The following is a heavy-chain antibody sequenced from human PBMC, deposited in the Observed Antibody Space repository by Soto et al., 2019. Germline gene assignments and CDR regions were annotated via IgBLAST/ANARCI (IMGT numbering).Heavy chain of an antibody. CDR2: IFSSGST. Sequence: PSETLSLTCTVSGGSITDYSWVWIRQPAGKGPEWIGRIFSSGSTNYNPPLKRRITMSLDTSKNQFSLKLNSATATDTAVYFCSRDQGVVVTADNWFDPWGQGILVTVSS. D-gene: IGHD2-21*02. CDR1: GGSITDYS. CDR3: SRDQGVVVTADNWFDP. V-gene: IGHV4-4*07. J-gene: IGHJ5*02.